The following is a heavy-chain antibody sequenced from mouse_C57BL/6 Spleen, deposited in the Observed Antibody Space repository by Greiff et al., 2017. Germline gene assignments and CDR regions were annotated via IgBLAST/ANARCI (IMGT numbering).Heavy chain of an antibody. D-gene: IGHD1-1*01. V-gene: IGHV5-4*03. CDR2: ISDGGSYT. J-gene: IGHJ1*03. Sequence: EVKVVESGGGLVKPGGSLKLSCAASGFTFSSYAMSWVRQTPEKRLEWVATISDGGSYTYYPDNVKGRFTISRDNAKNNLYLQMSHLKSEDTAMYYCAREGDYYYGSSSYWYFDVWGTGTTVTVSS. CDR1: GFTFSSYA. CDR3: AREGDYYYGSSSYWYFDV.